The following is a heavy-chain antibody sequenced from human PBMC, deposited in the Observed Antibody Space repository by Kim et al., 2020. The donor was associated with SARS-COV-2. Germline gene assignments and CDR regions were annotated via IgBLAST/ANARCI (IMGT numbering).Heavy chain of an antibody. CDR2: ISSSSSYI. V-gene: IGHV3-21*01. D-gene: IGHD1-26*01. J-gene: IGHJ4*02. CDR1: GFTFSSYS. CDR3: ARDGGSIVGARGGSDY. Sequence: GGSLRLSCAASGFTFSSYSMNWVRQAPGKGLEWVSSISSSSSYIYYADSVKGRFTISRDNAKNSLYLQMNSLRAEDTAVYYCARDGGSIVGARGGSDYWGQGTLVTVSS.